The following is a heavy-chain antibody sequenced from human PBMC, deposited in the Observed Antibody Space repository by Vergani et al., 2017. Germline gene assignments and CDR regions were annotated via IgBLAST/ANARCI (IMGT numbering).Heavy chain of an antibody. CDR3: AKFPLNITTPDRGDF. Sequence: EVQLVESGGGLVQPGGSQRLSCAASGFTFSSYAMHWVRQAPGKGLEYVSAISSNGGSTYYANSVKGRFTISRDNSKNTLYLQMGSLRAEDIAVYYCAKFPLNITTPDRGDFWGQGSLVTVPS. D-gene: IGHD1-1*01. CDR2: ISSNGGST. V-gene: IGHV3-64*01. CDR1: GFTFSSYA. J-gene: IGHJ4*02.